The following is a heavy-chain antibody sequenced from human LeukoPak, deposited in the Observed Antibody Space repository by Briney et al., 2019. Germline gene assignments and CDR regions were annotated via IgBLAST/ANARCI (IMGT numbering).Heavy chain of an antibody. J-gene: IGHJ4*02. CDR3: TRSRDVEDYYDSSDQTGLYY. V-gene: IGHV3-49*04. D-gene: IGHD3-22*01. CDR1: GFTFSSYA. CDR2: IRSKAYGGTT. Sequence: PGGSLRLSCAASGFTFSSYAMSWVRQAPGKGLEWVGFIRSKAYGGTTEYAASVKGRFTISRDDSKSIAYLQMNSLKTEDTAVYYCTRSRDVEDYYDSSDQTGLYYWGQGTLVTVSS.